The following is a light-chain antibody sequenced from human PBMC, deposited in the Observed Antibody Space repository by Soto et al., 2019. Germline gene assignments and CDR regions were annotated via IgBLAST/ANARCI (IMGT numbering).Light chain of an antibody. CDR3: QQYHSYWT. J-gene: IGKJ1*01. Sequence: EIVMTQSPATLSVSPGERATLSCRASQSVSSNLAWYQQNPGQAPRLLIYGASTRATGIPARFSGSGSGTEFTLTISSLQTDDFSTYYCQQYHSYWTFGQGTKVDIK. V-gene: IGKV3-15*01. CDR2: GAS. CDR1: QSVSSN.